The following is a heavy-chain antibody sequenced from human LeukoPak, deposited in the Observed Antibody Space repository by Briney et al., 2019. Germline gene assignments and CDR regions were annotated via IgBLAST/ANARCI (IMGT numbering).Heavy chain of an antibody. CDR2: ISSGGST. CDR1: GFTFSSYA. CDR3: ARAAVTTGHAFDI. D-gene: IGHD4-17*01. J-gene: IGHJ3*02. Sequence: PGGSLRLSCAASGFTFSSYAMSWVRQAPGKGPEWVSLISSGGSTYYSDSVKGRFTISRDNSKNTLYLQMNSLRAEDTAVYYCARAAVTTGHAFDIWGQGTMVTVSS. V-gene: IGHV3-23*03.